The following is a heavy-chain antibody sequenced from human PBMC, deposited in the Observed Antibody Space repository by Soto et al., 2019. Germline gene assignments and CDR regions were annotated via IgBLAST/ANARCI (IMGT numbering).Heavy chain of an antibody. V-gene: IGHV1-18*04. CDR1: GYTFTSYG. Sequence: VGPVKVSCKASGYTFTSYGISWVRQAPGQGLEWMGWISAYNGNTNYAQKLQGRVTMTTDTSTSTAYMELRSLRSDDTAVYYCARDDCSGGSCYGGHVDYWGQGTLVTVSS. J-gene: IGHJ4*02. CDR2: ISAYNGNT. D-gene: IGHD2-15*01. CDR3: ARDDCSGGSCYGGHVDY.